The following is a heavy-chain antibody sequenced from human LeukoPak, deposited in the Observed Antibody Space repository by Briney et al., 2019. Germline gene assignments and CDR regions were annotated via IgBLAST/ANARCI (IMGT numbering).Heavy chain of an antibody. D-gene: IGHD7-27*01. J-gene: IGHJ4*02. CDR1: GGSFSSGSYY. CDR2: IYYSGST. CDR3: ARDSALTGDSGIDY. Sequence: PSETLSLTCTVSGGSFSSGSYYWSWIRQPPGTGLEWIGYIYYSGSTNYNPSLKSRVTISVDTSKNQFSLKLSSVTAADTAVYYCARDSALTGDSGIDYWGQGTLVTVSS. V-gene: IGHV4-61*01.